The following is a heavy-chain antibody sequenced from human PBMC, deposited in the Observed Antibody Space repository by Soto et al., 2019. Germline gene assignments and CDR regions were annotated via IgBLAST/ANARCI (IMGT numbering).Heavy chain of an antibody. D-gene: IGHD2-15*01. CDR1: GFPFSDYY. CDR3: ARSEGIDC. J-gene: IGHJ4*02. CDR2: ISSSSSYT. Sequence: EGSVRLSCVASGFPFSDYYMSWIRQAPGKGLEWVSYISSSSSYTNYADSVKGRFTIYRDNAKNSLYLQMNSLRAEDTAVYYCARSEGIDCWGQGTLVTVSS. V-gene: IGHV3-11*06.